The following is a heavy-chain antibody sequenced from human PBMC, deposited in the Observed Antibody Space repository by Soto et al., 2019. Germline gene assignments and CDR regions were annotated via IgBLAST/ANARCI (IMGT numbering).Heavy chain of an antibody. Sequence: SETLSLTCTFSCGSVTSSSCYWGWIRQPPGKGLEWIGDIYHTGTTYYNPSLKSRVTIYVDTSTEQFSLKLSSVTAADTAMYYCVRLTSRITAASHGRSNWLVPWGPGTMVTVSS. D-gene: IGHD1-20*01. V-gene: IGHV4-39*01. CDR2: IYHTGTT. CDR3: VRLTSRITAASHGRSNWLVP. J-gene: IGHJ5*02. CDR1: CGSVTSSSCY.